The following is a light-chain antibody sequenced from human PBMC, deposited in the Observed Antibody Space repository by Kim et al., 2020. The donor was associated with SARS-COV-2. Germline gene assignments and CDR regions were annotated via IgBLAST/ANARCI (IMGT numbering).Light chain of an antibody. CDR3: QSFDNSLTGLV. J-gene: IGLJ2*01. CDR1: SSNIGAANG. Sequence: QSVLTQPPSVTGAPGQRVTLSCAGTSSNIGAANGVHWYQHIPVTAPRLLISDSTNRPSGVPDRFSGSISGTSASLVITGLQVEDEADYYCQSFDNSLTGLVFGGGTKVTVL. V-gene: IGLV1-40*01. CDR2: DST.